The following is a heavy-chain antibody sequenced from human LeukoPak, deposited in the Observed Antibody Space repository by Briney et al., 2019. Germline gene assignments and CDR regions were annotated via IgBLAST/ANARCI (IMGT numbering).Heavy chain of an antibody. Sequence: ASVKVSCKASAYSFTRYGVSWVRQAPGQGLEWMGIINPSGGSTSYAQKFQGRVTMTRDMSTSTVYMELSSLRSEDTAVYYCARDGEAGTKVCDYWGQGTLVTVSS. V-gene: IGHV1-46*01. D-gene: IGHD1-7*01. CDR1: AYSFTRYG. J-gene: IGHJ4*02. CDR2: INPSGGST. CDR3: ARDGEAGTKVCDY.